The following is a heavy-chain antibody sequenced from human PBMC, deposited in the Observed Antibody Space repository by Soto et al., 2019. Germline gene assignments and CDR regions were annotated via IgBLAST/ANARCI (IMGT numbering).Heavy chain of an antibody. CDR2: IKQDGSEK. CDR3: ARDSYYYDSSGYQWGY. J-gene: IGHJ4*02. CDR1: GFAFSSYW. V-gene: IGHV3-7*03. D-gene: IGHD3-22*01. Sequence: PGGSLRLSCAASGFAFSSYWMSWVRQAPGKGLEWVANIKQDGSEKYYVDSVKGRFTISRDNAKNSLYLQMNSLRAEDTAVYYCARDSYYYDSSGYQWGYWGQGTLVTVSS.